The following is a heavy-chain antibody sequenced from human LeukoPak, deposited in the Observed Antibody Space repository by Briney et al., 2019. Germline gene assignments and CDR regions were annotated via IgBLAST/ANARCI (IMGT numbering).Heavy chain of an antibody. D-gene: IGHD6-13*01. CDR3: ARFGKGEIAAAGNGFDI. CDR1: GFTFRSYW. Sequence: PGGSLRLSCAASGFTFRSYWMSWVRQAPGKRPEWVANIKHDGSQKYFVDFVKGRFTISRDNAKNSLYLQMNSLRAEDTAVYYCARFGKGEIAAAGNGFDIWGQGTMVTVSS. CDR2: IKHDGSQK. V-gene: IGHV3-7*05. J-gene: IGHJ3*02.